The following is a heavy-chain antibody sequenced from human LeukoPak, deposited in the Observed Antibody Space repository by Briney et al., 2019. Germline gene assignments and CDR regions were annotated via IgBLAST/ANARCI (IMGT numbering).Heavy chain of an antibody. CDR3: AREVEYYGSGSYPLGY. V-gene: IGHV3-23*01. J-gene: IGHJ4*02. Sequence: GGSLRLSCAASGFTFSSYAMSWVRQAPGKGLEWVSAISGSGGSTYYADSVKGRFTISRDNSKNTLYLQMNSLRAEDTAVYYCAREVEYYGSGSYPLGYWGQGTLVTVSP. D-gene: IGHD3-10*01. CDR2: ISGSGGST. CDR1: GFTFSSYA.